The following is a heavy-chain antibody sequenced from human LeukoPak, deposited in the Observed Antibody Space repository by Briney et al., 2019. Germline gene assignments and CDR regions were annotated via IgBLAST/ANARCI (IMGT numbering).Heavy chain of an antibody. CDR1: GYTFTSYG. Sequence: ASVKVSCKASGYTFTSYGISWVRQAPGQGLEWMGWISAYNGNTNYAQKLQGRVTMTTDTSTSTAYMALRSLRSDDTAVYYCAREEYSSSFYYYYGMDVWGQGTTVTVSS. V-gene: IGHV1-18*01. D-gene: IGHD6-6*01. CDR3: AREEYSSSFYYYYGMDV. CDR2: ISAYNGNT. J-gene: IGHJ6*02.